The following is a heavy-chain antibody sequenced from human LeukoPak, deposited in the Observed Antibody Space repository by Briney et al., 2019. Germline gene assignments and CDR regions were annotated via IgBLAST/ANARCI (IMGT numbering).Heavy chain of an antibody. CDR1: GFTFSSYA. CDR2: ISYDGSNK. V-gene: IGHV3-30-3*01. CDR3: ARELAVAGTSATDSYYYGMDV. Sequence: GGSLRLSCAASGFTFSSYAMHWVRQAPGKGLEWVAVISYDGSNKYYADSVKGRFTISRDNSKNTLYLQMNSLRAEDTAVYYCARELAVAGTSATDSYYYGMDVWGQGTTVTVSS. D-gene: IGHD6-19*01. J-gene: IGHJ6*02.